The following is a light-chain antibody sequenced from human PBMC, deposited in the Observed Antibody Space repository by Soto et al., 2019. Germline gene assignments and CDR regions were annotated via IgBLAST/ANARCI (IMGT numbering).Light chain of an antibody. CDR1: HSDIGNYNY. CDR2: DVG. V-gene: IGLV2-14*03. J-gene: IGLJ1*01. CDR3: NSYREDHPRFYV. Sequence: QSVLTQPASVSGSPGQSITISCTGTHSDIGNYNYVSWYQHLPGKAPKLMLYDVGSRPSGVSSRFSGSKSGNTASLAISGLQTEDEADYYCNSYREDHPRFYVFGTGTKVTVL.